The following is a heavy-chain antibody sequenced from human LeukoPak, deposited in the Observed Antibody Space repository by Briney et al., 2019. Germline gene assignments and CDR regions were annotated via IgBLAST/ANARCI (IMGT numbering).Heavy chain of an antibody. J-gene: IGHJ1*01. D-gene: IGHD5-18*01. V-gene: IGHV1-46*01. CDR3: ARDYSYGYHFQH. CDR1: GYTFTSYY. Sequence: ASVKVSCKASGYTFTSYYMHWVREAPGQGLEWMGIIHPSGGSTSYAQKFQGRVTMTRDTSTSTVYMELSSLRSEDTAVYYCARDYSYGYHFQHWGQGTLVTVSS. CDR2: IHPSGGST.